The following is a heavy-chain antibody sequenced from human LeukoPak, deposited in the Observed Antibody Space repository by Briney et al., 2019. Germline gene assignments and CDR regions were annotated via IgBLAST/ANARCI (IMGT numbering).Heavy chain of an antibody. CDR3: ARDNSVGDYAWWFDP. Sequence: ASVKVSCKASGYTFTSYYMHWVRQAPGQGLEWMGIINPSGGSTSYAQKFQGRVTMTRDMSTSTDYMELSSLRSEDTAVHYCARDNSVGDYAWWFDPWGQGTLVTVSS. V-gene: IGHV1-46*01. J-gene: IGHJ5*02. CDR1: GYTFTSYY. D-gene: IGHD1-26*01. CDR2: INPSGGST.